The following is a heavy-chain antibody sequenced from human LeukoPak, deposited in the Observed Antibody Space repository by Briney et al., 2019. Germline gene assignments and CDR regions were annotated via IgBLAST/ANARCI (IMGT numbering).Heavy chain of an antibody. J-gene: IGHJ4*02. V-gene: IGHV4-59*12. CDR1: GGSISSYY. Sequence: SETLSLTCTVSGGSISSYYWSWIRQPPGKGLEWIGNIDYSGSTIYNPALKSRVTISVDTSKNQFSLKLSSVTAADTAVYYCARDEGGARRYFDYWGQGTLVTVSS. D-gene: IGHD3-16*01. CDR2: IDYSGST. CDR3: ARDEGGARRYFDY.